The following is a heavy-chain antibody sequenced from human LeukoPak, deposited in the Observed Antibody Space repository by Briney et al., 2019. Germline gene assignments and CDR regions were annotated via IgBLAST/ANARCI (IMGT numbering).Heavy chain of an antibody. CDR1: GFTVSSNY. V-gene: IGHV3-66*01. CDR2: TYSGGST. CDR3: ARGIEVGSGYMDV. Sequence: PGGSPRLSGAASGFTVSSNYMSWVRQAPGKGLEWVSVTYSGGSTYYADSVKGRFTISRDNSKNTLYLQMNSLRAGDTAVYYCARGIEVGSGYMDVWGKGTTVTISS. J-gene: IGHJ6*03. D-gene: IGHD3-22*01.